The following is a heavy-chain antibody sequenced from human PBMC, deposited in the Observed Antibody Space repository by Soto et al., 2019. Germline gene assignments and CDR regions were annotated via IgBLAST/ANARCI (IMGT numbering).Heavy chain of an antibody. V-gene: IGHV4-61*05. CDR3: ARHGPIAAAGTVFDY. J-gene: IGHJ4*02. CDR2: TSHDGVT. CDR1: GGSISSSSYY. D-gene: IGHD6-13*01. Sequence: PSETLSLTCTVSGGSISSSSYYWSWIRQSPGKGLEWIGETSHDGVTNYNPSLEGRVTISIDKSKNQFYLDLNSVTAADTAMYYCARHGPIAAAGTVFDYWGQGTLVTVSS.